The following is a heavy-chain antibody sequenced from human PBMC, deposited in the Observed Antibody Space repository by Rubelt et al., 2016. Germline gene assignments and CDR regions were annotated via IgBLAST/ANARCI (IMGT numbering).Heavy chain of an antibody. Sequence: QVQLVQSGAEVKKPGASVTVSCKASGYTFTHYGISWVRQAPGPGLEWMGWTSAYNDNTNYAQKFQGRVTMTTDTSTSTAYMELRSLRSDDTAVYYCARDGYNDIWGFFDYWGQGTLVTVSS. V-gene: IGHV1-18*01. J-gene: IGHJ4*02. CDR1: GYTFTHYG. D-gene: IGHD5-24*01. CDR3: ARDGYNDIWGFFDY. CDR2: TSAYNDNT.